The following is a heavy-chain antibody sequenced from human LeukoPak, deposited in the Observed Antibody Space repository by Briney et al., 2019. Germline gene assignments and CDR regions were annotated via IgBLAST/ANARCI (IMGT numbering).Heavy chain of an antibody. Sequence: PGGSLRLSCAASGFTFSSYSMNWVRQAPGKGLEWVSYISSSSSTIYYADSVKGRFTISRDNAKNSLYLQMNSLRAEDTAVYYCARVLFAGSSDLGIWGQGTMVTVSS. V-gene: IGHV3-48*01. CDR1: GFTFSSYS. J-gene: IGHJ3*02. CDR3: ARVLFAGSSDLGI. CDR2: ISSSSSTI. D-gene: IGHD3-10*01.